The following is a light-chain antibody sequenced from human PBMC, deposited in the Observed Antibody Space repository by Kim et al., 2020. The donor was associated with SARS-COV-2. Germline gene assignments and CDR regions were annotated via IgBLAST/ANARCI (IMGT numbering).Light chain of an antibody. CDR3: QTWDTGSRV. Sequence: ASVKLTCTLSSGHSSYAIEWHQQQPEKGPRYLMKLNSDGSHNKGDEIPDRFSGSSSGAEHYLTISSLQSEDEADYYCQTWDTGSRVFGGGTKLTVL. J-gene: IGLJ3*02. CDR2: LNSDGSH. CDR1: SGHSSYA. V-gene: IGLV4-69*01.